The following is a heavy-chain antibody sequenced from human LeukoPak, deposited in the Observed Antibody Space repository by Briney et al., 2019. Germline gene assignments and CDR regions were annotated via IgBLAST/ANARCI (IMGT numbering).Heavy chain of an antibody. Sequence: PSETLSLTCAVSGGSISSGGYSWSWIRQPPGKGLEWIGYIYHSGSTYYNPPLKSRVTISVDRSKNQFSLKLSSVTAADTAVYYCARGYCSGGSCYFGAFDIWGQGTMVTVSS. D-gene: IGHD2-15*01. CDR2: IYHSGST. CDR1: GGSISSGGYS. CDR3: ARGYCSGGSCYFGAFDI. V-gene: IGHV4-30-2*01. J-gene: IGHJ3*02.